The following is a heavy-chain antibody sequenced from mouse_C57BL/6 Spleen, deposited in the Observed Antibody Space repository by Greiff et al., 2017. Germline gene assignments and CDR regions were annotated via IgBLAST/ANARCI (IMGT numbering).Heavy chain of an antibody. Sequence: EVQLVESGPELVKPGASVKISCKASGYSFTDYNMNWVKQSNGKSLEWIGVINPNYGTTSYNQKFKGKATLTVDQSSSTAYMQLNSLTSEDSAVYYCAKGYDYLYYFDYWGQGTTLTVSS. CDR1: GYSFTDYN. D-gene: IGHD2-4*01. CDR3: AKGYDYLYYFDY. CDR2: INPNYGTT. J-gene: IGHJ2*01. V-gene: IGHV1-39*01.